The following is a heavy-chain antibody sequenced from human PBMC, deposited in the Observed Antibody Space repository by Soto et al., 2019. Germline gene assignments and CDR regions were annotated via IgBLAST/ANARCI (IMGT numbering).Heavy chain of an antibody. J-gene: IGHJ4*02. V-gene: IGHV4-34*01. Sequence: QVQLQQWGAGLLKPSETLSLTCAVYGGSFSGYYWSWIRQPPGKGLEWIGEINHSGSTNDNPSLKGRVTISVDTSKNQFSLKLSSVTAADTAVYYCARTRYDYVWGSYRYTQGGSDYWGQGTLVTVSS. CDR1: GGSFSGYY. CDR3: ARTRYDYVWGSYRYTQGGSDY. CDR2: INHSGST. D-gene: IGHD3-16*02.